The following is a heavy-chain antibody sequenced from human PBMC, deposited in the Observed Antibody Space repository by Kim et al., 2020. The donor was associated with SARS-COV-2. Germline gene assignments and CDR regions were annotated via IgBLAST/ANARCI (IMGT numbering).Heavy chain of an antibody. CDR3: AKDVYSNYGSFDY. D-gene: IGHD4-4*01. V-gene: IGHV3-30*18. J-gene: IGHJ4*02. Sequence: GGSLRLSCTASGFTFSHFGMHWVRQAPGKGLEWVAVISFDGSNKYYADSVKGRFTVSRDNSKTTLFLQMDSLRPEDTAVYYCAKDVYSNYGSFDYWGQGTLVTVSS. CDR2: ISFDGSNK. CDR1: GFTFSHFG.